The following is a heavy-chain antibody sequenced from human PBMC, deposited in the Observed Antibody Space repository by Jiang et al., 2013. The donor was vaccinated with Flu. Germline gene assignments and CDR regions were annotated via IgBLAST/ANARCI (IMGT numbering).Heavy chain of an antibody. D-gene: IGHD6-13*01. J-gene: IGHJ5*02. CDR3: AREEYSSSWYPVNWFDP. Sequence: PGLVKPSETLSLTCTVSGGSISSSSYYWGWIRQPPGKGLEWIGSIYYSGSTYYNPSLKSRVTISVDTSKNQFSLKLSSVTAADTAVYYCAREEYSSSWYPVNWFDPWGQGTLVTVSS. CDR1: GGSISSSSYY. V-gene: IGHV4-39*07. CDR2: IYYSGST.